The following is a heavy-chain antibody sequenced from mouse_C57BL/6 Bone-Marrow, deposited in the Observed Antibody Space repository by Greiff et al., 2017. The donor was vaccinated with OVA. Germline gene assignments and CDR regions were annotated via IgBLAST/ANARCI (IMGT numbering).Heavy chain of an antibody. CDR1: GFNIKDDY. V-gene: IGHV14-4*01. CDR3: TPYYYGSSNHFDY. J-gene: IGHJ2*01. CDR2: IDPENGDT. D-gene: IGHD1-1*01. Sequence: VQLKQSGAELVRPGASVKLSCTASGFNIKDDYMHWVKQRPEQGLEWIGWIDPENGDTEYASKFQGKATITADTSSNTAYLQLSSLTSEDTAVYYCTPYYYGSSNHFDYWGQGTTLTVSS.